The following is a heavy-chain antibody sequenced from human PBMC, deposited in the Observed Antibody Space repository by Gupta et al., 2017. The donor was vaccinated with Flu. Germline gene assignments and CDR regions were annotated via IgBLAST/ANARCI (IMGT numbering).Heavy chain of an antibody. J-gene: IGHJ6*02. CDR1: RVNSNSHT. V-gene: IGHV1-69*01. D-gene: IGHD3-10*01. CDR3: ARLFELPAYYYYDAMDV. Sequence: QVQMVQSGAEAKKPGSEVRLSCHASRVNSNSHTITWERQVPGQGLELMGGIVPVFFKPTYAQKFQGRITITAAESGSDSHMELADLTVEDTATSYCARLFELPAYYYYDAMDVWGPGTTVTVSS. CDR2: IVPVFFKP.